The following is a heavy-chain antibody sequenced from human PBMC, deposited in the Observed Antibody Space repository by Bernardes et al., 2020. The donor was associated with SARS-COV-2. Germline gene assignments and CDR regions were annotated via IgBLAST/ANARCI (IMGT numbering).Heavy chain of an antibody. V-gene: IGHV4-59*01. Sequence: ETLSLTCTVSGGSISSYYWSWIRQPPGKGLEWIGYIYYSGSTNYNPSLKSRVTISVDTSKNQFSLKLSSVTAADTAVYYCARAGDFGYSGSYSGYYGMDVWGQGTTVTVSS. D-gene: IGHD1-26*01. CDR2: IYYSGST. J-gene: IGHJ6*02. CDR1: GGSISSYY. CDR3: ARAGDFGYSGSYSGYYGMDV.